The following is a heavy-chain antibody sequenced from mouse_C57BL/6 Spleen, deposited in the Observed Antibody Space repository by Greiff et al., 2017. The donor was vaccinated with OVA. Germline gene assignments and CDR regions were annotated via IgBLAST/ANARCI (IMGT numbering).Heavy chain of an antibody. Sequence: VQLQQSGPELVKPGASVKISCKASGYSFTDYNMNWVKQSNGKSLEWIGVINPNYGTTSYNQKFKGKATLTVDQSSSTAYMQLNSLTSEDAAVYYCAREGAYYSNHAWFAYWGQGTLVTVSA. D-gene: IGHD2-5*01. CDR3: AREGAYYSNHAWFAY. CDR1: GYSFTDYN. J-gene: IGHJ3*01. V-gene: IGHV1-39*01. CDR2: INPNYGTT.